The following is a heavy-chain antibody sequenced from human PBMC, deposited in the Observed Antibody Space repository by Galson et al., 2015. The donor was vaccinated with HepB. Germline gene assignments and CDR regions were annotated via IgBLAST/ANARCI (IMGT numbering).Heavy chain of an antibody. CDR3: ARASYSSFYDYVDS. J-gene: IGHJ4*02. CDR2: IWYDGSNK. V-gene: IGHV3-33*01. Sequence: SLRLSCAASGFTFSRYGMHWVRQAPGKGLEWVAVIWYDGSNKYYVDVVGGRFTISRDNSKNTVYLQMNSLRAEDTAIYYCARASYSSFYDYVDSWGQGTLVTVSS. CDR1: GFTFSRYG. D-gene: IGHD3-22*01.